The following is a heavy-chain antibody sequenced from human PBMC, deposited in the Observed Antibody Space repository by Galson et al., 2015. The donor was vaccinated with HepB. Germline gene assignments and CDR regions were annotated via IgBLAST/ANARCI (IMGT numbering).Heavy chain of an antibody. Sequence: LSLTCTVSGGSISSSSYYWGWIRQPPGKGLEWIGSIYYSGNTYYNPSLKSRVTISVDTSKNQFSLKLTSVTAADTAVYYCARDYYGSGSYYNTNWFDPWGQGTLVTVSS. J-gene: IGHJ5*02. V-gene: IGHV4-39*02. CDR1: GGSISSSSYY. CDR3: ARDYYGSGSYYNTNWFDP. CDR2: IYYSGNT. D-gene: IGHD3-10*01.